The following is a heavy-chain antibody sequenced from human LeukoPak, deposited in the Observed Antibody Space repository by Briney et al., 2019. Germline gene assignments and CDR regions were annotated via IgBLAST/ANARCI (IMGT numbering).Heavy chain of an antibody. CDR1: AFTFNAYA. D-gene: IGHD6-19*01. V-gene: IGHV3-23*01. CDR2: IGSGGVTT. CDR3: ARPRLTVAGTRYFDP. J-gene: IGHJ5*02. Sequence: GGSLRLSCTASAFTFNAYAMSWVRQAPGKGREWVSAIGSGGVTTNYADSVQGRFTISRDNSRNTLFLQMNSLRPEDTAVYYCARPRLTVAGTRYFDPWGQGTLVTVSS.